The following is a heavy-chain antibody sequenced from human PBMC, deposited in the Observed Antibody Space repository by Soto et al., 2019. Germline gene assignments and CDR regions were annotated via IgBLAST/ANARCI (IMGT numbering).Heavy chain of an antibody. CDR1: GGSFSGYY. Sequence: PSETLSLTCAVYGGSFSGYYWSWIRQPPGKGLEWIGEINHSGSTNYNPSLKSRVTISVDTSKNQFSLKLNSVTAADTAVYYCARGVTYYDILTGYYSEQPDYWGQGTLVTVSS. CDR2: INHSGST. V-gene: IGHV4-34*01. CDR3: ARGVTYYDILTGYYSEQPDY. D-gene: IGHD3-9*01. J-gene: IGHJ4*02.